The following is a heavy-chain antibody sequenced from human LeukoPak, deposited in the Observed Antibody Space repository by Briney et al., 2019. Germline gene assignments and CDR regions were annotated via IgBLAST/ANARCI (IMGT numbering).Heavy chain of an antibody. J-gene: IGHJ6*03. D-gene: IGHD3-16*01. CDR3: ARGRLFMNYYYMDV. CDR2: ISYDGSNK. V-gene: IGHV3-30-3*01. Sequence: GGSLRLSCAASGFTFSNAWMSWVRQAPGKGLEWVAVISYDGSNKYYADSVKGRFTISRDNSKNTLYLQMNSLRAEDTAVYYCARGRLFMNYYYMDVWGKGTTVTVSS. CDR1: GFTFSNAW.